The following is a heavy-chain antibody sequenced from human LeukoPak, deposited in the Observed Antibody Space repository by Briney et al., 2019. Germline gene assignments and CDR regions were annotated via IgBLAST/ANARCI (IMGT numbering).Heavy chain of an antibody. CDR1: GGSISSSSYY. Sequence: SETLSLTCTVSGGSISSSSYYWGWIRQPPGKGLEWIGSIYYSGSTYYNPSLKSRVTISVDTSKNQFSLKLSSVTAADTAVYYCAREHSSSSLFDWGQGTLVTVSS. J-gene: IGHJ4*02. CDR2: IYYSGST. D-gene: IGHD6-6*01. V-gene: IGHV4-39*07. CDR3: AREHSSSSLFD.